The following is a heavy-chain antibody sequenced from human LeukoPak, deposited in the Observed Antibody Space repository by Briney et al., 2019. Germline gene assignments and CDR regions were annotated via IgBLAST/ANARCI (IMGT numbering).Heavy chain of an antibody. J-gene: IGHJ4*02. CDR2: ISSTSSYI. Sequence: GGSLRLSCAASGFTFSSYYMDWVRQAPGRGLEWVSSISSTSSYIYCADSVKGRFTISRDNADNSLYLQMNSLRAEDTAVYYCARGYSSGWSAFDYWGQGTLVTVSS. CDR3: ARGYSSGWSAFDY. CDR1: GFTFSSYY. D-gene: IGHD6-19*01. V-gene: IGHV3-21*01.